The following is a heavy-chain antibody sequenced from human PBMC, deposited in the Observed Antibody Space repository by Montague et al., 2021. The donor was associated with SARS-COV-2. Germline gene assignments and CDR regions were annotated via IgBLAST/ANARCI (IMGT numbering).Heavy chain of an antibody. V-gene: IGHV4-39*07. Sequence: SETLSLTCTVSGGSISSSSYYWGWIRQPPGKGLEWIGSIYYSGSTYYNPSLKSRVTISVDTSKNQLSLKLSSVTAADTAVYYCARVGRQQLVRSSGMDVWGQGTRVTVSS. CDR1: GGSISSSSYY. CDR3: ARVGRQQLVRSSGMDV. D-gene: IGHD6-13*01. CDR2: IYYSGST. J-gene: IGHJ6*02.